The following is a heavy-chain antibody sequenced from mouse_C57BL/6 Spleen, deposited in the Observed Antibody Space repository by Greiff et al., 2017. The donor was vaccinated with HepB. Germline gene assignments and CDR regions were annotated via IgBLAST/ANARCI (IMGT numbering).Heavy chain of an antibody. D-gene: IGHD1-1*01. Sequence: QVQLKQPGAELVRPGSSVKLSCKASGYTFTSYWMHWVKQRPIQGLEWIGNIDPSDSETHYNQKFKDKATLTVDKSSSTAYMQLSSLTSEDSAVYYGAGIGTGPYGSSYDYFDYWGQGTTLTVSS. V-gene: IGHV1-52*01. CDR1: GYTFTSYW. CDR3: AGIGTGPYGSSYDYFDY. CDR2: IDPSDSET. J-gene: IGHJ2*01.